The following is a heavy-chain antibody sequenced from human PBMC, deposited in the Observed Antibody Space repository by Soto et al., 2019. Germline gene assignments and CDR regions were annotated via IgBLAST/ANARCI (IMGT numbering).Heavy chain of an antibody. CDR2: IYYSGST. CDR1: GGSISSYY. D-gene: IGHD6-13*01. Sequence: SETLSLTCTVSGGSISSYYWSWIRQPPGKGLEWIGYIYYSGSTNYNPSLKSRVTISVDTSKNQFSLKLSSVTAADTAVYYCAIYRRSSSWPYGMDVWGQGTTVTVSS. CDR3: AIYRRSSSWPYGMDV. V-gene: IGHV4-59*01. J-gene: IGHJ6*02.